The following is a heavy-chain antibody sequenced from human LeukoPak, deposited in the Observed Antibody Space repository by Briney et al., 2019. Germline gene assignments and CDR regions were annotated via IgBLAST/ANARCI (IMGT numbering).Heavy chain of an antibody. Sequence: PGGSLRLSCAASGFTFSSYAMSWVRQAPGKGLEWVSGISEGGGSTFYADSVRGRFTISRDNFKNTLYLQTNSLRAEDTAVYYCAKSRLGSPYDYWGQGTLVTVSS. CDR3: AKSRLGSPYDY. CDR1: GFTFSSYA. J-gene: IGHJ4*02. D-gene: IGHD3-16*01. CDR2: ISEGGGST. V-gene: IGHV3-23*01.